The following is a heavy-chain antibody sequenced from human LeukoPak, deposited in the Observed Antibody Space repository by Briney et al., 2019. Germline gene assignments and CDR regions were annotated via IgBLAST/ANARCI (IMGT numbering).Heavy chain of an antibody. CDR2: IGSSSSSI. V-gene: IGHV3-21*01. Sequence: GGSLRLSCAASGFTFSSYGMNWVRQAPGKGLEWVSSIGSSSSSIYYADSVKGRFTISRDNAKNSLYLHMNSLRAEDTAVYYCAREANEAFDIWGQGTMVTVSS. CDR1: GFTFSSYG. J-gene: IGHJ3*02. CDR3: AREANEAFDI.